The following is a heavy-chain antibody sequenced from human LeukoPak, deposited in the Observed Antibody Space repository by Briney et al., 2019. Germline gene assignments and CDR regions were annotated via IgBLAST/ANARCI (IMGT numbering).Heavy chain of an antibody. J-gene: IGHJ6*03. D-gene: IGHD6-13*01. Sequence: ASVKVSCKASGYTFTSYGISWVRQAPGQGLEWMGWISAYNGNTNYAQKLQGRVTMTTDTSTSTAYMEPRSLRSDDTAVYYCARADYSSSWAYYYYYYMDVWGKGTTVTISS. CDR1: GYTFTSYG. CDR2: ISAYNGNT. V-gene: IGHV1-18*01. CDR3: ARADYSSSWAYYYYYYMDV.